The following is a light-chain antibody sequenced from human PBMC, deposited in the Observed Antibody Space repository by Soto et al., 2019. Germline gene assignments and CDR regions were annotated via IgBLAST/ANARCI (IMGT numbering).Light chain of an antibody. CDR2: DVS. V-gene: IGLV2-14*01. Sequence: QPALAQPASVSGSPGQSITISCTGTSSDVGGYNYVSWYQQHPGKAPKLMIYDVSNRPSGVSNRFSGSKSGNTASLTISGLQAEDEADYYCSSYTSRSTLYVFGTGTKVTVL. CDR3: SSYTSRSTLYV. CDR1: SSDVGGYNY. J-gene: IGLJ1*01.